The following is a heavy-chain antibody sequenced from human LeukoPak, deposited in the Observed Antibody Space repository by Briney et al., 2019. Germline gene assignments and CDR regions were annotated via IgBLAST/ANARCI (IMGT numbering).Heavy chain of an antibody. D-gene: IGHD3-16*01. Sequence: GGSLRLSCAASGFTFSSYEMNWVRQAPGKGLEWVSYISSSGSTIYYADSVKGRFTISRGNAKNSLYLQMNSLRAEDTAVYYCAVPMITSEYYFDYWGQGTLVTVSS. CDR1: GFTFSSYE. CDR2: ISSSGSTI. V-gene: IGHV3-48*03. J-gene: IGHJ4*02. CDR3: AVPMITSEYYFDY.